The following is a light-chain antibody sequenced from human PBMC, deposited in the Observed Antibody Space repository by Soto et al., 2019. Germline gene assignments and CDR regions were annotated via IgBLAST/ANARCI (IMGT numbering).Light chain of an antibody. V-gene: IGKV3-15*01. CDR3: QQYNTWHPKMA. CDR2: GAS. CDR1: QSVSSD. J-gene: IGKJ1*01. Sequence: VVTQSPATLSVFPGETATLSCRASQSVSSDLAWYQQRPGQAPRLLIYGASTRATGIPARFRGSGSGTEVRLTINSLQAEDFASYYCQQYNTWHPKMAFGRGTKVEIK.